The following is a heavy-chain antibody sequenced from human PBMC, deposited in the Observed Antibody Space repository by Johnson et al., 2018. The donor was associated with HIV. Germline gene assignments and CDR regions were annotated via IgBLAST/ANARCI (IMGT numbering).Heavy chain of an antibody. Sequence: VQLVESGGGLVKPGGSLRLSCAASGFMFSDYYMSWIRKAPGKGLEWVSYISSSGSTIYYADSVKGRFTISRDNAKNSLYLQMNSLRAEDTAVYYCATDIVVVLAVTGTGAAFDIWGQGTMVTVS. D-gene: IGHD2-15*01. CDR1: GFMFSDYY. J-gene: IGHJ3*02. CDR2: ISSSGSTI. V-gene: IGHV3-11*04. CDR3: ATDIVVVLAVTGTGAAFDI.